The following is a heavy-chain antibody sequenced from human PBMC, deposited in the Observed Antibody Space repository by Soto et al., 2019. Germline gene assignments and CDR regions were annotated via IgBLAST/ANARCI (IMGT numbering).Heavy chain of an antibody. Sequence: QVQLVQSGTEVKKPGASVKVSCKAFGYTFTSYGVSWVRQVPGQGLEWLGWISAFNGDTNYAQTMKGRLTVTTDTSTTSVHMELRSLTPDDTAVYYCAREAGWQRMVPYDWGQGTLVTVSS. J-gene: IGHJ4*02. V-gene: IGHV1-18*04. D-gene: IGHD6-25*01. CDR2: ISAFNGDT. CDR1: GYTFTSYG. CDR3: AREAGWQRMVPYD.